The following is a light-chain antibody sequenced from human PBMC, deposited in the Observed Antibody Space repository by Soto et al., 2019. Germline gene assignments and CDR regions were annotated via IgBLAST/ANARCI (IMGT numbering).Light chain of an antibody. CDR2: DAS. CDR3: QQRSNWPSIT. CDR1: QSVSSY. V-gene: IGKV3-11*01. Sequence: EIVLTQSPATLSLSPGERATLSCRASQSVSSYLAWYQQKPGQAPRLLIYDASNRATGITSRFSGSGSWTDFTLTISSLEPEDFAVYYCQQRSNWPSITFGQGTRLEIK. J-gene: IGKJ5*01.